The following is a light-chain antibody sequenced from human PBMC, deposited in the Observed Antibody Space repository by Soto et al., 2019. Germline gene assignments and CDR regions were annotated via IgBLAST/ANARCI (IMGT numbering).Light chain of an antibody. CDR1: SSDVCSYNF. V-gene: IGLV2-14*03. J-gene: IGLJ1*01. Sequence: QCGLTQPGSGSGSPGQSSTISCTVSSSDVCSYNFVSWQQQHSGKAPKLMIYNVYDRPSGISYRFSRSKSGNTASLTISGLQGEDVADYYCSAYTVSRTYVFGTGTKVTAL. CDR2: NVY. CDR3: SAYTVSRTYV.